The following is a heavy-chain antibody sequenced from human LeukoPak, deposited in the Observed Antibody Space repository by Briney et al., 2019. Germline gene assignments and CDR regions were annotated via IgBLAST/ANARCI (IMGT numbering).Heavy chain of an antibody. CDR1: GYTFTSYG. D-gene: IGHD4-17*01. V-gene: IGHV1-18*01. CDR2: ISAYNGNT. CDR3: ARDLVGRGDPLLDV. Sequence: ASVTVSCKASGYTFTSYGISWVRQAPAQGLERMGWISAYNGNTNSAQKLQGRVTMTTDTSTSTAYMELRSLRSDDTAVYYCARDLVGRGDPLLDVWGKGTTVTVSS. J-gene: IGHJ6*04.